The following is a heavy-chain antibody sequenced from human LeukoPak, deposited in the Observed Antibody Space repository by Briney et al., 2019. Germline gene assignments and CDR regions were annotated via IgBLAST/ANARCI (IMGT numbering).Heavy chain of an antibody. D-gene: IGHD5-24*01. CDR2: ISSSSSYI. CDR1: GFTFSSYT. CDR3: ARGQGLQLKSGSDY. J-gene: IGHJ4*02. Sequence: GRSLRLSCAASGFTFSSYTMNWVGQAPGKGLDWVSSISSSSSYIYYADSVKGRFTISRDNAKNSLFLQMNSLRAEDTAVYYCARGQGLQLKSGSDYWGQGTLVTVSS. V-gene: IGHV3-21*01.